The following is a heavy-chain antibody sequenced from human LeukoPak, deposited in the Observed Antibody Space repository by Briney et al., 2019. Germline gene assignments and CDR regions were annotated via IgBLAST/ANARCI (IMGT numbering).Heavy chain of an antibody. J-gene: IGHJ4*02. CDR3: ARGLTVTYEGYFDY. CDR2: IYHSGST. D-gene: IGHD4-11*01. CDR1: GYSISSGYY. V-gene: IGHV4-38-2*02. Sequence: PSETLSLTCTVSGYSISSGYYWGWIRQPPGKGLEWIGSIYHSGSTYYNPSLKSRVSISVDTSKNQFSLKLSSVTAADTAVYYCARGLTVTYEGYFDYWGQGTLVTVSS.